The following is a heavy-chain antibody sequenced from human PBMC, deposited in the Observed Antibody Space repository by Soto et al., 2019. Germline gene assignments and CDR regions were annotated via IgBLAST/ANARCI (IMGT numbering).Heavy chain of an antibody. CDR1: GFTFSDHY. CDR3: ARNLQLRDSFYMYV. J-gene: IGHJ6*03. CDR2: SRNKVNSYTT. Sequence: EVQLVESGGGVVQPGGSLRRSCAASGFTFSDHYMDWVHQAPEKGLEWVGRSRNKVNSYTTEFAASVKGSFTMSRDDSKNSVFLQMNSLKSEDTALSDCARNLQLRDSFYMYVWGKGTTVTVSS. D-gene: IGHD1-1*01. V-gene: IGHV3-72*01.